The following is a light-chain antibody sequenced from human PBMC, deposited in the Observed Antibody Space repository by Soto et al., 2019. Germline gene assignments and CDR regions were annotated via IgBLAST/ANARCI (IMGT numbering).Light chain of an antibody. CDR3: QQLNSFPIT. Sequence: DIQLTQSPSFLSASVGDRVTITCRASQGISSYLAWYQQKPGKAPKLLIYAASTLQSGVPSRFSGSGSGTEFTLTISSLQPEEFATDYCQQLNSFPITFGQGTRLEIK. CDR2: AAS. V-gene: IGKV1-9*01. CDR1: QGISSY. J-gene: IGKJ5*01.